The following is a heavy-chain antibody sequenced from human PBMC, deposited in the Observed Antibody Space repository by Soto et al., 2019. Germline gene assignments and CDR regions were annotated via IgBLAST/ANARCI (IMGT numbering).Heavy chain of an antibody. D-gene: IGHD3-22*01. Sequence: EVHLVESGGGLVQPGGSLRLSCTGSGFTFSDNYIDWVRQAPGKGLEWVGRSRDKAQGYSTIYAASVKGRFTTSRDESKSSVYLQMNSLKTEDTAIYYWVRTTYFSDSSVYTRFFDYWGQGTLVTVSS. J-gene: IGHJ4*02. CDR1: GFTFSDNY. CDR3: VRTTYFSDSSVYTRFFDY. CDR2: SRDKAQGYST. V-gene: IGHV3-72*01.